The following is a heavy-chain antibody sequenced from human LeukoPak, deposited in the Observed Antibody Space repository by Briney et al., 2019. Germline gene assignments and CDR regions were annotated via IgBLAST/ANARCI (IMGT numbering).Heavy chain of an antibody. V-gene: IGHV3-23*01. CDR1: GYTFSIYA. D-gene: IGHD4-17*01. J-gene: IGHJ6*02. Sequence: GGSLRLSCAASGYTFSIYAMSWVRRAPGKGLEWVSGISGSGDSTNYADSVKGRFTISRDNSKNTVYLQMNSLRAKDTAVYYCAKSPATVTKNYYYYAMDVWGQGTTVTVPS. CDR3: AKSPATVTKNYYYYAMDV. CDR2: ISGSGDST.